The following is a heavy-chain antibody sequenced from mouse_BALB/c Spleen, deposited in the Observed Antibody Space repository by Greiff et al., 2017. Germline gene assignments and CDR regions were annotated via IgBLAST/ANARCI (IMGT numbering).Heavy chain of an antibody. V-gene: IGHV5-12-2*01. CDR1: GFTFSSYT. CDR2: ISNGGGST. CDR3: ARHRYDVGYYAMDY. J-gene: IGHJ4*01. D-gene: IGHD2-14*01. Sequence: EVMLVESGGGLVQPGGSLKLSCAASGFTFSSYTMSWVRQTPEKRLEWVAYISNGGGSTYYPDTVKGRFTISRDNAKNTLYLQMSSLKSEDTAMYYCARHRYDVGYYAMDYWGQGTSVTVSS.